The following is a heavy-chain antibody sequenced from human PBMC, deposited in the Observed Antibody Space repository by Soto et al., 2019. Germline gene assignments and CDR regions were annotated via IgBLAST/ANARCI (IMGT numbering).Heavy chain of an antibody. CDR3: ARVGSSGPLGGDAFDI. J-gene: IGHJ3*02. Sequence: ASVKVSCKASGYSFTGYNVHWVRQAPGQGLEWMGWINPYSGGTNYAQKFQGRVTMTRDTSISTGYMELSRLRSDDTAVYYCARVGSSGPLGGDAFDIWGQGTMVTVSS. V-gene: IGHV1-2*02. CDR1: GYSFTGYN. D-gene: IGHD6-19*01. CDR2: INPYSGGT.